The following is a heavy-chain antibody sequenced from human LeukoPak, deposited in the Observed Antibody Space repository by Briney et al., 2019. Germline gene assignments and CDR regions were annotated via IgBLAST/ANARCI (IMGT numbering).Heavy chain of an antibody. Sequence: GGSLRLSCAASGFTFSSYSMSWVRQAPGKGLEWVSAISGSGGSTYYADSVKGRFTISRDNSKNTLYLQMNSLRAEDTAVYYCAKSDDSSGYYLFDYWGQGTLVTVSS. D-gene: IGHD3-22*01. CDR1: GFTFSSYS. CDR3: AKSDDSSGYYLFDY. V-gene: IGHV3-23*01. CDR2: ISGSGGST. J-gene: IGHJ4*02.